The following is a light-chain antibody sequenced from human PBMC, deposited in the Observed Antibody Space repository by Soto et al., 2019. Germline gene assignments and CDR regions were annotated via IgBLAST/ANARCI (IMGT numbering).Light chain of an antibody. CDR1: QSVSSY. J-gene: IGKJ5*01. Sequence: EIRLTQSPATLSLSTGERATLSCRASQSVSSYLAWYQQKPGQAPRLLMYDASNRATGIPARFSGSGSGTDFTLTISSLEPEDFAVYYCQQRSNWPPITFGQGTRLEIK. CDR2: DAS. CDR3: QQRSNWPPIT. V-gene: IGKV3-11*01.